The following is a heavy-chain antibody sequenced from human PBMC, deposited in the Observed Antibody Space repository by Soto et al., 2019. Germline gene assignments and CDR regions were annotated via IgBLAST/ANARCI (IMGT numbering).Heavy chain of an antibody. J-gene: IGHJ4*02. CDR2: INPSIGTT. Sequence: GASVKVSCKASGYTFTSQNMHWVRQAPGQGLEWMGVINPSIGTTTYAQKFQGRVTMTSDTSTSSVYMEVSSLRSEDTAVYYCISTLGARFDYWGQGPLVTVSS. V-gene: IGHV1-46*03. D-gene: IGHD1-26*01. CDR3: ISTLGARFDY. CDR1: GYTFTSQN.